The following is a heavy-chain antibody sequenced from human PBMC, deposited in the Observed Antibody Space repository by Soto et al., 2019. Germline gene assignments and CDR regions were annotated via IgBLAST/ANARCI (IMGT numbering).Heavy chain of an antibody. CDR3: ARASNSYYYDSSGYYWDY. D-gene: IGHD3-22*01. CDR1: GGSISSGDYY. CDR2: IYYSGST. V-gene: IGHV4-30-4*01. J-gene: IGHJ4*02. Sequence: SETLSLTCTVSGGSISSGDYYWSWIRQPPGKGLEWIGYIYYSGSTYYNPSLKSRVTISVDTSKNQFSLKLSSVTAADTAVYYCARASNSYYYDSSGYYWDYWGQGTLVTVSS.